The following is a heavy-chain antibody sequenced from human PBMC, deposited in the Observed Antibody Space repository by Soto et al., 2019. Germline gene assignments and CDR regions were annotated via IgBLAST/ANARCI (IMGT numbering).Heavy chain of an antibody. J-gene: IGHJ4*02. V-gene: IGHV4-31*03. CDR1: GGSIRSGSYY. CDR3: ARVLSTAAVDY. Sequence: QVQLQESGPGLVKPSQTLSLSCTVSGGSIRSGSYYWTSIRQHPGKGLEWIGYTYYSGYTNYNPSLKSRVTISVYASKNQFSVNLSSVTAADTAVYYCARVLSTAAVDYWGQGTLVTVSS. CDR2: TYYSGYT. D-gene: IGHD6-13*01.